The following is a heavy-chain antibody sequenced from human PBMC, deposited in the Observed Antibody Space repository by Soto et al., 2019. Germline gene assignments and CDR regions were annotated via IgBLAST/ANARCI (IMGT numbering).Heavy chain of an antibody. V-gene: IGHV4-59*08. J-gene: IGHJ4*02. CDR3: AKGGWYEDH. D-gene: IGHD6-19*01. Sequence: QVQLQESGPGLVKPSETLSLTCTVSGGSVSSDYWSWIRQPPGKGLEWIGYTHNSGNTDYNPSLNSRGTISLDASRNEFSLSLRSVTAADTAVYYCAKGGWYEDHWGQGTLVTVSS. CDR1: GGSVSSDY. CDR2: THNSGNT.